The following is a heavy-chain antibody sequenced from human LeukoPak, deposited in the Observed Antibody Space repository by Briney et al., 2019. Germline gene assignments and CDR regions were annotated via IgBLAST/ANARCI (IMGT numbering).Heavy chain of an antibody. Sequence: GGPLRLSRAASGFTFSTYPKSWVPQAPGKALEWGSDIRDSAGSTFYADSAKGRFTISRGNSKNTLYLQINSLSAEDTAIYYCAKSPVVVGAAVAVRFFDDWGQGTLVAVSS. CDR3: AKSPVVVGAAVAVRFFDD. D-gene: IGHD2-15*01. J-gene: IGHJ4*02. CDR2: IRDSAGST. CDR1: GFTFSTYP. V-gene: IGHV3-23*01.